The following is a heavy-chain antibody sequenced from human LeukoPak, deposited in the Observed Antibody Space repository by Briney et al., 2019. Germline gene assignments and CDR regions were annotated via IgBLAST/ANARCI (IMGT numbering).Heavy chain of an antibody. J-gene: IGHJ4*02. Sequence: GRSLRLSCAASGFTFSSYAMHWVRQAPGKGLEWVAVISYDGSNKYYADSVKGRFTISRDNSKNTLYLQMNSLRAEDTAVYYCARDQSGTLDYWGQGTWSPSPQ. CDR2: ISYDGSNK. D-gene: IGHD5-12*01. V-gene: IGHV3-30*04. CDR1: GFTFSSYA. CDR3: ARDQSGTLDY.